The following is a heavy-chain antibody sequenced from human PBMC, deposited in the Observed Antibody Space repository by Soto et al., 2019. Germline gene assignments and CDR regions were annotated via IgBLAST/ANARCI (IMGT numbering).Heavy chain of an antibody. D-gene: IGHD1-26*01. V-gene: IGHV1-69*01. CDR3: ARRGWEPGGTPLPFDY. Sequence: QVQLVQSGAEVKKPGSSVKVSCTASGGTFSSYAISWVRQAPGQGLEWMGGIIPIFGTANYAQKFQGRVTITADESTSTADMELSSLRSEDTAAYYCARRGWEPGGTPLPFDYWGQGTLVTVSS. CDR1: GGTFSSYA. CDR2: IIPIFGTA. J-gene: IGHJ4*02.